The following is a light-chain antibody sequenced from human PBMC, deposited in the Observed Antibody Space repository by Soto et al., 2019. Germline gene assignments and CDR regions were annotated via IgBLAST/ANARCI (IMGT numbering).Light chain of an antibody. V-gene: IGKV3-15*01. J-gene: IGKJ4*01. CDR2: GAS. Sequence: EIVMTQSPATLSVSPGERATLSCRASQTLYNNLAWYQQKLGQAPRLLIYGASPRATDIPARFSGSGSGTEFTPTISCLQSEDFAIYYCQQYSVWPLTFGGGTKVEIK. CDR3: QQYSVWPLT. CDR1: QTLYNN.